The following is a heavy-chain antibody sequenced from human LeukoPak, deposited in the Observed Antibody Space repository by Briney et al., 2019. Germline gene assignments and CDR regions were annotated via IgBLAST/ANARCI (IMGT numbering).Heavy chain of an antibody. D-gene: IGHD5-24*01. J-gene: IGHJ4*02. CDR2: ISGSGGTT. Sequence: GGSLRLSCAASGFTFGSYAMSWVRQAPGKGLEWASSISGSGGTTYYADSVKDRLVISRDNSANTLYLQMSSLRAEDTAVYFCVRSRDGYNSNSPLDYWGQGTLVTVSS. CDR3: VRSRDGYNSNSPLDY. CDR1: GFTFGSYA. V-gene: IGHV3-23*01.